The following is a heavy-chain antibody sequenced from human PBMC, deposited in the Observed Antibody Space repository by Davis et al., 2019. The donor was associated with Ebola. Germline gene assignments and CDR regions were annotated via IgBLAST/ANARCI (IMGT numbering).Heavy chain of an antibody. CDR3: ARDLSSIAARPIWYYYYGMDV. V-gene: IGHV1-2*04. J-gene: IGHJ6*02. CDR2: INPNSGGT. Sequence: AASVKVSCKASGYTFTSYDINWVRQATGQGLEWMGWINPNSGGTNYAQKFQGWVTMTRDTSISTAYMELSRLRSDDTAVYYCARDLSSIAARPIWYYYYGMDVWGQGTTVTVSS. CDR1: GYTFTSYD. D-gene: IGHD6-6*01.